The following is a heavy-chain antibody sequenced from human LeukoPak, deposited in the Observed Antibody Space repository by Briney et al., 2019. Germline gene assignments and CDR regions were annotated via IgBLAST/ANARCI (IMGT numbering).Heavy chain of an antibody. Sequence: ASVKVSCKASGYTFSSYGISWVRQAPGHGLEWMGWISAYNGNTNYRQKLQGRVTMTRDTSTSTVYMELSSLRSEDTAVYYCARLGYCSSSSCQWGQGTLVTVSS. J-gene: IGHJ4*02. CDR2: ISAYNGNT. CDR3: ARLGYCSSSSCQ. CDR1: GYTFSSYG. D-gene: IGHD2-15*01. V-gene: IGHV1-18*01.